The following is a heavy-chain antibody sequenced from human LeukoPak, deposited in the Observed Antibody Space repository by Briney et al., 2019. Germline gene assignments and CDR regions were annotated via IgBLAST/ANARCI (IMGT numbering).Heavy chain of an antibody. CDR3: ASSLYYYDPHSIHN. D-gene: IGHD3-22*01. CDR1: GASFSGYY. CDR2: INHSGST. V-gene: IGHV4-34*01. J-gene: IGHJ4*02. Sequence: PSETLSLTCAVYGASFSGYYWSWIRQPPGKWLEWIGEINHSGSTNYNPSLKSRVTISVDTSKNQFSLKLSSVTAADTAVYYCASSLYYYDPHSIHNWGQGTLVTVSS.